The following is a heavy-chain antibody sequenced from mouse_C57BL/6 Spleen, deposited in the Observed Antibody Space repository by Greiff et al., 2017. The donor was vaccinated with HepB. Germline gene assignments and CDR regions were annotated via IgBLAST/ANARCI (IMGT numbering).Heavy chain of an antibody. J-gene: IGHJ4*01. Sequence: VQLQQSGAELVRPGASVTLSCKASGYTFTDYEMHWVKQTPVHGLEWIGAIDPETGGTAYNQKFKGKAILTADKSSSTAYMELRSLTSEDSAVYYCTGDGSILSGAMDYWGQGTSVTVSS. CDR1: GYTFTDYE. D-gene: IGHD2-3*01. V-gene: IGHV1-15*01. CDR3: TGDGSILSGAMDY. CDR2: IDPETGGT.